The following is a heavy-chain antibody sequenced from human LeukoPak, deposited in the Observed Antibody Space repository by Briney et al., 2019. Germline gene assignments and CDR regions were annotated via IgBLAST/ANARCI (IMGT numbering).Heavy chain of an antibody. Sequence: PGGSLRLSCAASGFTFSSYGMHWVRQAPGKGLEWVGRIKSKTDGGTTDYAAPVKGRFTISRDDSKNTLYLQMNSLKTEDTAVYYCTTGLYCSSTSCYYYYYGMDVWGQGTTVTVSS. J-gene: IGHJ6*02. CDR1: GFTFSSYG. CDR2: IKSKTDGGTT. V-gene: IGHV3-15*01. D-gene: IGHD2-2*01. CDR3: TTGLYCSSTSCYYYYYGMDV.